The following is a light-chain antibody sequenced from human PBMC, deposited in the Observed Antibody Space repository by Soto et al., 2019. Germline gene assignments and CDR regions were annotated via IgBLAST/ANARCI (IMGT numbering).Light chain of an antibody. CDR1: QDISNY. V-gene: IGKV1-33*01. CDR3: QQYDNLPLT. Sequence: DIQMTQSPSSLSASVGDRVTITCQASQDISNYLNWYQQKPGKAPELLIYDASNLETGVPSRFSGSGSGTDFTFTISSLQPEDIATYYCQQYDNLPLTVGGGTKVDSK. CDR2: DAS. J-gene: IGKJ4*01.